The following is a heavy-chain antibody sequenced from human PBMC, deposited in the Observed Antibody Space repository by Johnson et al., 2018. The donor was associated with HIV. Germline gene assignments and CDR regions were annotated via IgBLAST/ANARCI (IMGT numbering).Heavy chain of an antibody. J-gene: IGHJ3*02. Sequence: VQLVESGGGLVQPGGSLRLSCAVSGFTFSNFAMHWVRQAPGKGLEYVSAISSNGIGTYYANSVDGRFTIYRDNDKNTLYLEMGSLRVEDMAVYYCARSRGPMRKDAFDIWGQGTKVTVSS. V-gene: IGHV3-64*01. CDR1: GFTFSNFA. CDR2: ISSNGIGT. D-gene: IGHD3-10*01. CDR3: ARSRGPMRKDAFDI.